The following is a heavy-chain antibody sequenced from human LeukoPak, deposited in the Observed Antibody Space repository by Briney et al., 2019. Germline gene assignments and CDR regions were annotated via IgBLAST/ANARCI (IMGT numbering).Heavy chain of an antibody. CDR2: IYSGGST. V-gene: IGHV3-53*01. Sequence: PGGSLRLSCAASGFTVSSNYMSWVRQAPGKGLEWVSVIYSGGSTYYADSVKGRFTISRDNSKNTLYLQMNSLRAEDTAVYYCACVRNLRGVYGMDVWGQGTTVTVSS. CDR3: ACVRNLRGVYGMDV. CDR1: GFTVSSNY. J-gene: IGHJ6*02. D-gene: IGHD3-10*01.